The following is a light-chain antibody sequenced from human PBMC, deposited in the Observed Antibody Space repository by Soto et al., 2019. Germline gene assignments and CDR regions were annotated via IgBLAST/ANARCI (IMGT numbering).Light chain of an antibody. Sequence: DIVMTQSLLSLPVTPGEPASISCRSSQSLLYSNGYNYLDWYLQKPGQSPQLLIYLGSNRASGVTDRFSGSGSGTDFTLKISRVEAEDVGVYYGMQAQQIPWTFGQGTKVEIK. CDR3: MQAQQIPWT. V-gene: IGKV2-28*01. J-gene: IGKJ1*01. CDR2: LGS. CDR1: QSLLYSNGYNY.